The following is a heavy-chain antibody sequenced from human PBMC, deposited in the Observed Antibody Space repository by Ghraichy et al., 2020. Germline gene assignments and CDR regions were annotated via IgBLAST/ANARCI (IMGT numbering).Heavy chain of an antibody. D-gene: IGHD3-10*01. V-gene: IGHV4-61*01. J-gene: IGHJ6*02. CDR2: IHYSGVT. Sequence: SQTLSLTCTVSSGSVTSTSFYWTWIRQPPGKGLEWIGDIHYSGVTTYNPSLKSRVTISLDTSKNQFSLKMTSVTAADTAVYYCARDLRIEASGSLHNFGLAVWGQGTTVTVSS. CDR3: ARDLRIEASGSLHNFGLAV. CDR1: SGSVTSTSFY.